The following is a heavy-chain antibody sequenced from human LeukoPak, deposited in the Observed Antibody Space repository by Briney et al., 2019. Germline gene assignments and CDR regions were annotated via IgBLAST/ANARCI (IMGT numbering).Heavy chain of an antibody. Sequence: GGSLRLSCAASGFTFSSYSMNWVRQAPGKGLEWVSDISSSGTTISYADSVKGRFTISRDNAKNSLYLQMNSLRAEDTAVYYCARGAKAGRGAFDIWGQGTMVTVSS. D-gene: IGHD3-10*01. V-gene: IGHV3-48*01. CDR3: ARGAKAGRGAFDI. CDR1: GFTFSSYS. J-gene: IGHJ3*02. CDR2: ISSSGTTI.